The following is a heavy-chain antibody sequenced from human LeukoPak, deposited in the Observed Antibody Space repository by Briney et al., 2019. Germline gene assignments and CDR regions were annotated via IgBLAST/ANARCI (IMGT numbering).Heavy chain of an antibody. D-gene: IGHD4-17*01. CDR2: IRYDGSNK. V-gene: IGHV3-30*02. Sequence: PGGSLRLSCAASGFTFSSYGMHWVRQAPGKELEWVAFIRYDGSNKYYADSVKGRFTISRDNSKNTLYLQMNSLRAEDTAVYYCAKDRVTVTPHLDYWGQGTLVTVSS. J-gene: IGHJ4*02. CDR1: GFTFSSYG. CDR3: AKDRVTVTPHLDY.